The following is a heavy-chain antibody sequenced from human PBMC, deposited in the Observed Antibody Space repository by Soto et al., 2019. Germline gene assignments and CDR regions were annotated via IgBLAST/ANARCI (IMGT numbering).Heavy chain of an antibody. J-gene: IGHJ3*02. D-gene: IGHD6-13*01. CDR2: IKSKTDGWTI. CDR1: GFTFSNAW. V-gene: IGHV3-15*01. CDR3: NLVCDVADAGAFDI. Sequence: GGSLRLSCAASGFTFSNAWMSWVRQAPGKGLEWVCRIKSKTDGWTIDYAATVKGRFTITRDDSKNTLHLQRNSLKTEGTAVYYCNLVCDVADAGAFDIWGQGTTVTVSS.